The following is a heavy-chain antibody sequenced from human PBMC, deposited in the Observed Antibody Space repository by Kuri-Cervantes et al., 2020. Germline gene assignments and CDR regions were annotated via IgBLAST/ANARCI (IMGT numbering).Heavy chain of an antibody. D-gene: IGHD2-15*01. Sequence: SETLSLTCTVSGGSISSYYWSWIRQPPGKGLEWIGYIYHSGSTYYNPSLKSRVTISVDRSKNQFSLKLSSVTAADTAVYYCARGRYCSGGNCSGGVDYWGQGTLVTVSS. J-gene: IGHJ4*02. CDR3: ARGRYCSGGNCSGGVDY. CDR1: GGSISSYY. CDR2: IYHSGST. V-gene: IGHV4-59*12.